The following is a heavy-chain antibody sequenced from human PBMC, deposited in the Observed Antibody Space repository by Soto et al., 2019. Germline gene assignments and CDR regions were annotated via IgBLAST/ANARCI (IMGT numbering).Heavy chain of an antibody. CDR1: GASISSVGYN. CDR3: ARYGSGSYYPSGFDY. CDR2: IYYSGST. Sequence: QVQLQESGPGLVKPSQTLSLTCTVSGASISSVGYNWSWLRQHPGKGLEWIGYIYYSGSTYYNPSLKRRVTLSVDTSKNQFSLKVTSVTAADTAVYCCARYGSGSYYPSGFDYWGQGTMVTVSS. D-gene: IGHD3-10*01. V-gene: IGHV4-31*03. J-gene: IGHJ4*02.